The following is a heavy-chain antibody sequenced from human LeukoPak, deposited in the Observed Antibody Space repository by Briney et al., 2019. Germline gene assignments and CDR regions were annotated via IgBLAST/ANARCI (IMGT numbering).Heavy chain of an antibody. J-gene: IGHJ4*02. V-gene: IGHV3-23*01. CDR2: ISGAGGRT. D-gene: IGHD2-21*01. Sequence: GGSLRLSCVAPGITFNNYAMSWVRQGPGMGLEWVSSISGAGGRTYYADSVKGRFTISRDNSKKTLYLEMSILRAEDAAVYYCAINYSLDYWGQGTLVTVSS. CDR3: AINYSLDY. CDR1: GITFNNYA.